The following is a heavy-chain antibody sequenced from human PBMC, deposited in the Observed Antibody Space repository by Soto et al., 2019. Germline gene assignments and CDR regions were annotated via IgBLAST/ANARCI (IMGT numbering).Heavy chain of an antibody. Sequence: GASVKVCCKASAFTFTSSAFQWVRQARGQLLEWIGWIAVGSGYTNYAQRFQDSVTLTRDMSTATTYMELSRLTSEDTAIYYCAADATAWQQMVPSDYWGQGTLVTVSS. J-gene: IGHJ4*02. CDR1: AFTFTSSA. CDR3: AADATAWQQMVPSDY. D-gene: IGHD2-8*01. V-gene: IGHV1-58*01. CDR2: IAVGSGYT.